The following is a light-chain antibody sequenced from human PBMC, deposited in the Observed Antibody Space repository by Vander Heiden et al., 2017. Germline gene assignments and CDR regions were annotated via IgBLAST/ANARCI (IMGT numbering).Light chain of an antibody. CDR3: QQDNSYSET. CDR1: QSISSW. CDR2: DAS. J-gene: IGKJ1*01. V-gene: IGKV1-5*01. Sequence: DIQMTQSPSTLSASVGDRVTITCRASQSISSWLAWYQQKPGKAPKLLIYDASRLESGVPSRFSGSGSGTEFTLTISSLQPDDFATYYCQQDNSYSETFGQGTKVEIK.